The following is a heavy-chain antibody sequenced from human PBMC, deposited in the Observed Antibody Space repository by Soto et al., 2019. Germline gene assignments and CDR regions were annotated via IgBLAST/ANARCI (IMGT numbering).Heavy chain of an antibody. CDR2: IWYDGSNK. J-gene: IGHJ6*02. Sequence: QVQLLESGGGVVQPGRSLRLSCTASGFTFSTYGMHWVRQAPGKGLEWVTVIWYDGSNKYYADSVKGRFTISRDNSKNTLYLQMTSLRADDTAVYYCARGGGSGSSFVGYYYYTLDVWGQGTTVTVSS. CDR1: GFTFSTYG. D-gene: IGHD1-26*01. V-gene: IGHV3-33*01. CDR3: ARGGGSGSSFVGYYYYTLDV.